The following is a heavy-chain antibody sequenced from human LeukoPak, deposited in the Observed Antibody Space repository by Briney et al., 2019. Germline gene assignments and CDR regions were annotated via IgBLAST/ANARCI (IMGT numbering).Heavy chain of an antibody. CDR2: ISSSSYI. CDR3: ARDSLAWLSSGYYLEEYYFDY. J-gene: IGHJ4*02. D-gene: IGHD3-22*01. Sequence: GGSLRLSCAASGFTFSSYSMNWVRQTPGGGLEWVSYISSSSYIYYADSLKGRFTISRDNAKDSLYLQMNSLRAEDTAVYYCARDSLAWLSSGYYLEEYYFDYWGQGTLVTVSS. CDR1: GFTFSSYS. V-gene: IGHV3-21*01.